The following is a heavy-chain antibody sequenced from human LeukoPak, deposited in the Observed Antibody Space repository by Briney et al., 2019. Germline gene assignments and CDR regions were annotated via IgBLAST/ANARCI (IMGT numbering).Heavy chain of an antibody. J-gene: IGHJ6*04. V-gene: IGHV3-48*03. CDR3: AELGITMIGGV. Sequence: TGGSLRLSCVVSGFTFSRYWMSWVRQAPGKGLEWVSYISSSGSTIYYADSVKGRFTISRDNAKNSLYLQMNSLRAEDTAVYYCAELGITMIGGVWGKGTTVTISS. D-gene: IGHD3-10*02. CDR1: GFTFSRYW. CDR2: ISSSGSTI.